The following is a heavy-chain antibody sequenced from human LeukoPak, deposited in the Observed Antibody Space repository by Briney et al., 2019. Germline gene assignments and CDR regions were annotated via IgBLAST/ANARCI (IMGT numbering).Heavy chain of an antibody. V-gene: IGHV3-13*01. Sequence: GGSLRLSCAASGFTFSSYDMHWVRQATGKGLEWVSAIDTAGDTYYPDSVKGRFTISRENAKNSLYLQMNSLRAGDTAVYYCARAARSNFDLWGRGTLVTVSS. J-gene: IGHJ2*01. CDR3: ARAARSNFDL. CDR2: IDTAGDT. CDR1: GFTFSSYD.